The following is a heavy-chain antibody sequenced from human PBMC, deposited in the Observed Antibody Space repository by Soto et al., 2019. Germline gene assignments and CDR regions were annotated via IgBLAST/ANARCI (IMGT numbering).Heavy chain of an antibody. D-gene: IGHD6-19*01. Sequence: EVQLVESGGGLVRPGGSLRLSCAASGFGFNNYNMNWVRQAPGKGLEWVSSITSSGSATYYADSVKGRFTISRDNAKDSLYLQMNSLRTEDTAVYYCARGAVANTFDYWGLGTRVTVSS. J-gene: IGHJ4*02. CDR2: ITSSGSAT. CDR3: ARGAVANTFDY. V-gene: IGHV3-21*01. CDR1: GFGFNNYN.